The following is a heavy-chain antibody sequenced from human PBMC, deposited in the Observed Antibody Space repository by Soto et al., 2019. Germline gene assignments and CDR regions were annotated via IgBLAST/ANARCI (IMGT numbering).Heavy chain of an antibody. CDR1: GGSISSGGYY. Sequence: SETLSLTCTVSGGSISSGGYYWSWIRQHPGKGLEWIGYIYYSGSTSYNPSLKSRVTISVDTSKNQFSLKLSSVTAADTAVYYWARDRGDHYYYYGMDVWGQGTTVTVSS. V-gene: IGHV4-31*03. J-gene: IGHJ6*02. CDR3: ARDRGDHYYYYGMDV. CDR2: IYYSGST. D-gene: IGHD4-17*01.